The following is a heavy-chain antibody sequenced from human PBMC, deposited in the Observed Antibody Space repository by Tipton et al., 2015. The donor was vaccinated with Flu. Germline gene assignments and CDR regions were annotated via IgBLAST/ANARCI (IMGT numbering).Heavy chain of an antibody. V-gene: IGHV4-61*02. D-gene: IGHD6-13*01. J-gene: IGHJ3*02. CDR2: MYTRGTS. Sequence: TLSLTCTVSGGSISGGDYYWSWIRQPAGKGLEWLGRMYTRGTSNYNPSLKSRLTILFDTSKNQFSLRLTSVTAADTAVYYCARGLYSSSWSAFDIWGQGTMVTVSS. CDR3: ARGLYSSSWSAFDI. CDR1: GGSISGGDYY.